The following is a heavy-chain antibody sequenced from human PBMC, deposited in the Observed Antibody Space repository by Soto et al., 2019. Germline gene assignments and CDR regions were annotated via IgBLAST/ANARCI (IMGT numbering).Heavy chain of an antibody. CDR2: IYYSGST. V-gene: IGHV4-30-4*01. CDR3: ARGESSYDYVWGSYLDPQPINDY. Sequence: QVQLQESGPGLVKPSQTLSLTCTVSGGSISSGDYYWSWIRQPPGKGLEWIGYIYYSGSTYYNPSLKRRVTISVDTSKNQFSLKLSSVTAADTAVYYCARGESSYDYVWGSYLDPQPINDYWGQGTLVTVSS. D-gene: IGHD3-16*02. J-gene: IGHJ4*02. CDR1: GGSISSGDYY.